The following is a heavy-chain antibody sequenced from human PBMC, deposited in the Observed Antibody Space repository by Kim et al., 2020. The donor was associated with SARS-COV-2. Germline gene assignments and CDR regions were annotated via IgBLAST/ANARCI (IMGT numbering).Heavy chain of an antibody. J-gene: IGHJ3*02. Sequence: GGSLRLSCAASGFTFSSYGMHWVRQAPGKGLEWVAVISYDGSNKYYADSVKGRFTISRDNSKNTLYLQMNSLRAEDTAVYYCARALLYYYDSSTDAFDIWGQGTMVTVSS. CDR1: GFTFSSYG. CDR3: ARALLYYYDSSTDAFDI. CDR2: ISYDGSNK. V-gene: IGHV3-33*05. D-gene: IGHD3-22*01.